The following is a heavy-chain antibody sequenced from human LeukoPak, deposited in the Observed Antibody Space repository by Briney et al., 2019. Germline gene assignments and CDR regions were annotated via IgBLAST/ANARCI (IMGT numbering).Heavy chain of an antibody. CDR1: GGTFSSYA. Sequence: ASVKVSCKASGGTFSSYAISWVRQAPGQGLERMGGIIPIFGTANYAQKFQGRVTITTDESTSTAYMELSSLRSEDTAVYYCASYHGEPDPVYFDYWGQGTLVTVSS. D-gene: IGHD3-10*01. V-gene: IGHV1-69*05. J-gene: IGHJ4*02. CDR2: IIPIFGTA. CDR3: ASYHGEPDPVYFDY.